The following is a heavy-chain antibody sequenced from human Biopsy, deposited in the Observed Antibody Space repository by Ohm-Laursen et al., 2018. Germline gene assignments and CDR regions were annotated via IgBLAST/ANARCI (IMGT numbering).Heavy chain of an antibody. CDR1: VGSFSGYY. Sequence: SETLSLTCAVYVGSFSGYYWSWIRQPPGKGLEWIGEIKHSGSTNANPSLKSRVTISVDTSKNQFSLKLSSVTAADTAVYYCARGMRYCTNVVCYKSGSGSYYRYYYGMDVWGQGTTVTVSS. CDR3: ARGMRYCTNVVCYKSGSGSYYRYYYGMDV. CDR2: IKHSGST. D-gene: IGHD2-8*01. J-gene: IGHJ6*02. V-gene: IGHV4-34*01.